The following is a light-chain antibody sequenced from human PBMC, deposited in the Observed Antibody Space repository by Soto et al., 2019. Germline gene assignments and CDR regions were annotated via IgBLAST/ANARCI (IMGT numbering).Light chain of an antibody. CDR2: VAS. Sequence: DIQMTQSPSSLSSSVGDIFTITCRSSQNIINYLNWYQQKPGKAPQLLIYVASSLQSEVPSRFSGSGSGTDFTLTITSLQPEDFAVYYCQQRRSWPPTITFGQGTRLEIK. V-gene: IGKV1-39*01. CDR1: QNIINY. CDR3: QQRRSWPPTIT. J-gene: IGKJ5*01.